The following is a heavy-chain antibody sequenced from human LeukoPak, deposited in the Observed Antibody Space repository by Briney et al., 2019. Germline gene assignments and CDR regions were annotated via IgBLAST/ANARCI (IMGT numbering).Heavy chain of an antibody. CDR2: INHSGST. J-gene: IGHJ4*02. CDR1: GGSFSGYY. CDR3: ARFQSWIFGVVTDYFDY. Sequence: PSETLSLTCAVYGGSFSGYYWSWIRQPPGKGLEWIGEINHSGSTNYNPSLKSRVTISVDTSKNQFSLKLSSVTAADTAVYYCARFQSWIFGVVTDYFDYWGQGTLVTVSS. V-gene: IGHV4-34*01. D-gene: IGHD3-3*01.